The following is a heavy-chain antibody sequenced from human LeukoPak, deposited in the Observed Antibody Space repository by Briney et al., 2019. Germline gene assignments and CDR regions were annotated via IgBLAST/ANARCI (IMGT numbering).Heavy chain of an antibody. CDR2: INPSSGGT. Sequence: ASVKVSCKASGYTFTDYYIHWVRQAPGQGLEWMGWINPSSGGTDYAQKFQGRVTMTRDTSISTAYMDLSRLRYDDTAVYYCALIGAIDYWAQGTLATVSS. V-gene: IGHV1-2*02. J-gene: IGHJ4*02. CDR3: ALIGAIDY. CDR1: GYTFTDYY.